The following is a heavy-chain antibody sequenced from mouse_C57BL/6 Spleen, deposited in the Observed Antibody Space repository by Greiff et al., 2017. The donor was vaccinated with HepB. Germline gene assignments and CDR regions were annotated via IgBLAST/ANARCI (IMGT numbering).Heavy chain of an antibody. CDR1: GYTFTDYY. Sequence: VQLQQSGPELVKPGASVKISCKASGYTFTDYYMNWVKQSHGKSLEWIGDINPNNGGTSYNQKFKGKATLTVDKSSSTADMERRSLTSEDSAVYYWARGDYYYGSRHLYWYFDVWGTGTTVTVSS. CDR2: INPNNGGT. V-gene: IGHV1-26*01. CDR3: ARGDYYYGSRHLYWYFDV. J-gene: IGHJ1*03. D-gene: IGHD1-1*01.